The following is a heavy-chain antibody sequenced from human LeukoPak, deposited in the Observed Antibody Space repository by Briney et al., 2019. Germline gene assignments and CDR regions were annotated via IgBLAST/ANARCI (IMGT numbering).Heavy chain of an antibody. J-gene: IGHJ2*01. CDR2: IYPGDSDT. CDR1: GYSFTSYW. V-gene: IGHV5-51*01. D-gene: IGHD4-23*01. Sequence: GESLKISCQGSGYSFTSYWIGWVRQMPGKGLEWMGIIYPGDSDTRYSPSFQGQVTISADKSISTAYLQWSSLKASDTAMYYCASTFNGGNSFLRQDEYWYFDLWGRGTLVTVSS. CDR3: ASTFNGGNSFLRQDEYWYFDL.